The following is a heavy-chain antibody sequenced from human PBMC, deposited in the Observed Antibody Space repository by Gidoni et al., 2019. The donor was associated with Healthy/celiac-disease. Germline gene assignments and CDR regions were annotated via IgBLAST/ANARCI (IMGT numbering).Heavy chain of an antibody. V-gene: IGHV4-34*01. CDR2: IHHSGRT. Sequence: QVHLQQWGAGLWPPSGTVSLPCAVSGASFSGYYWSWIRQPPGKWLVWIGEIHHSGRTNYNPSLKSRGTISVDTSKNQFSLKLSSVTAADTAVYYCARGGFIVVVPAAIHWFDPWGQGTLVTVSS. J-gene: IGHJ5*02. CDR1: GASFSGYY. D-gene: IGHD2-2*01. CDR3: ARGGFIVVVPAAIHWFDP.